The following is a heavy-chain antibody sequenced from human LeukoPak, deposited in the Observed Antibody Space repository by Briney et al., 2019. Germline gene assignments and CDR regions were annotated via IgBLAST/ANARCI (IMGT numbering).Heavy chain of an antibody. Sequence: SETLSLTCTVSGGSISSYYWSWIRQPPGKGLEWIGYLYYSGSTNYNPSLKSRVTISVDTSRNQFSLKLSSVTAADTAVYCCARGAAWFDPWGQGTLVTVSS. CDR1: GGSISSYY. J-gene: IGHJ5*02. V-gene: IGHV4-59*01. CDR2: LYYSGST. CDR3: ARGAAWFDP.